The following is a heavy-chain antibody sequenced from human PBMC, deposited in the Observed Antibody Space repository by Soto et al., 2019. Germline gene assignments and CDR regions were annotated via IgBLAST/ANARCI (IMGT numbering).Heavy chain of an antibody. CDR1: GGPFRGYY. V-gene: IGHV4-34*01. CDR3: ARMYAGYNSDSG. Sequence: QVQLQQWGAGLLKPSETLSLPCAVYGGPFRGYYWSWIRQPPGKGLEWIGEINHSGSTNYNPSLTSRVTMSVDTSNNQFSLKLISVTAADTAVYYCARMYAGYNSDSGWGQGNLGTFSS. D-gene: IGHD5-18*01. J-gene: IGHJ4*02. CDR2: INHSGST.